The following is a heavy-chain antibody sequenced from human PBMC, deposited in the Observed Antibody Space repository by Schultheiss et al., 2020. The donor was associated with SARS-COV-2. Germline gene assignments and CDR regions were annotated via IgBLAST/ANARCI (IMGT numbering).Heavy chain of an antibody. J-gene: IGHJ5*02. CDR3: ARDPRPYSNYFNWFDP. CDR1: GFTFSSYA. D-gene: IGHD4-11*01. Sequence: GGSLRLSCAASGFTFSSYAMSWVRQAPGKGLEWVSAISGSGGSTYYADSVKGRFTISRDNSKNTLYLQMNSLRAEDTAVYYCARDPRPYSNYFNWFDPWGQGTLVTVSS. CDR2: ISGSGGST. V-gene: IGHV3-23*01.